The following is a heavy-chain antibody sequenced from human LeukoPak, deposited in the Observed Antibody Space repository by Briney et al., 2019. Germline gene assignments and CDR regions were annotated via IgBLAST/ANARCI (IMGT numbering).Heavy chain of an antibody. V-gene: IGHV4-59*01. CDR1: GGSISSYY. CDR3: ARSGGWKSSTDI. D-gene: IGHD6-13*01. J-gene: IGHJ3*02. CDR2: IYYSGST. Sequence: PSETLSLTCTVSGGSISSYYWSWIRQPPGKGLEWIGYIYYSGSTIYNPSLKSRVTISVDTSKNQFSLKLSSVTAAATAVYYCARSGGWKSSTDIWGQGTMVTVSS.